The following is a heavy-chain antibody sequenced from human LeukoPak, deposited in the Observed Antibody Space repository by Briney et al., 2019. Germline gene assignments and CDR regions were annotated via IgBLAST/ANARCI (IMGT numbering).Heavy chain of an antibody. V-gene: IGHV3-30*18. CDR3: AKFRCLEDLYSSGCPWPGLDY. CDR1: GFTFSSYG. J-gene: IGHJ4*02. CDR2: ISYDGSNK. Sequence: GGSLRLSCAASGFTFSSYGMHWVRQAPGKGLEWVAVISYDGSNKYYGDSVKGRFTISRDNSKNTLYLQMNSLRAEDTAVYYCAKFRCLEDLYSSGCPWPGLDYWGQGTLVTVSS. D-gene: IGHD6-19*01.